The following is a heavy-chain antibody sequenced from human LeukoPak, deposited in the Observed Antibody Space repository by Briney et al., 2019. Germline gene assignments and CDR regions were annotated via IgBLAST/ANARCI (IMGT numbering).Heavy chain of an antibody. CDR2: INHSGST. D-gene: IGHD3/OR15-3a*01. V-gene: IGHV4-34*01. CDR1: GGSFSGYY. Sequence: SETLSLTCAVYGGSFSGYYWSWIRQPPGKGLEWIGEINHSGSTNYNPSLKSRVTISVDTSKNQFSLKLSSVTAADTAVYYCARRKTGYYTLAFDIWGEGTMVTVSS. J-gene: IGHJ3*02. CDR3: ARRKTGYYTLAFDI.